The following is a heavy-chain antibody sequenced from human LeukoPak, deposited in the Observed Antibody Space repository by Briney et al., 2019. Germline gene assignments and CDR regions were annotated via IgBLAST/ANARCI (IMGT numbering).Heavy chain of an antibody. Sequence: GGSLRLSCAASGFTFSSYGMHWVRQAPGKGLEWVAVISYDGSNKYYADSVKGRFTISRDNSKNTLYLQMNSLRAEDTAVYYCARDQPLAAVDAFDIWGQGTMVTVSS. V-gene: IGHV3-30*03. CDR2: ISYDGSNK. J-gene: IGHJ3*02. CDR3: ARDQPLAAVDAFDI. CDR1: GFTFSSYG. D-gene: IGHD6-13*01.